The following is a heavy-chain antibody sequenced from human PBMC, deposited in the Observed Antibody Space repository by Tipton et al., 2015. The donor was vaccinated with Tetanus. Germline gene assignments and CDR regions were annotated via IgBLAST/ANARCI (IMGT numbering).Heavy chain of an antibody. CDR3: ARRREWVATGTYGMDV. Sequence: LRLSCSVSGFSVSSSAYYWGWIRQPPGKGLEWIGSAYYSGTTKYNPALKSRVTISVDTSKNQFSLRLSSVTAADTAVYYCARRREWVATGTYGMDVRGQGTTVTVSS. V-gene: IGHV4-39*01. J-gene: IGHJ6*02. CDR2: AYYSGTT. D-gene: IGHD5-12*01. CDR1: GFSVSSSAYY.